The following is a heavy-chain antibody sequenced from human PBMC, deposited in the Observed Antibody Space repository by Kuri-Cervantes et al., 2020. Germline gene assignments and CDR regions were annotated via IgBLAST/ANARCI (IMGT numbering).Heavy chain of an antibody. CDR3: VRGFAY. V-gene: IGHV3-11*04. CDR1: GFTFGDFY. J-gene: IGHJ4*02. CDR2: ISGPATNI. Sequence: GGSLRLSCAASGFTFGDFYMSWIRQAPGKGLEWLAYISGPATNIYYADSVRGRFTISRDNAKSSLYLHMTNLRAEDTALYYCVRGFAYWGQGTQVTVSS.